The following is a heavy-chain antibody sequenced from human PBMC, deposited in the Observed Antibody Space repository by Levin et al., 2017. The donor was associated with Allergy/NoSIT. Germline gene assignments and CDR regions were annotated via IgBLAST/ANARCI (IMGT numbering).Heavy chain of an antibody. CDR3: ARDPDLRM. CDR1: GFTFSTSN. J-gene: IGHJ4*02. D-gene: IGHD2-15*01. V-gene: IGHV3-48*01. Sequence: LSLTCAASGFTFSTSNMNWVRQAPGKGLEWVSYTSSSGSTIYYADSVKGRFTISRDNAKNSLYLQMTSLRAEDTGVYYCARDPDLRMGGQGTLVTVSS. CDR2: TSSSGSTI.